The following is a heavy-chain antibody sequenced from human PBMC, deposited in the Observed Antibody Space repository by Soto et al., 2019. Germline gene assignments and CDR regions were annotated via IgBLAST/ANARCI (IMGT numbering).Heavy chain of an antibody. CDR1: GGSISSGDYY. CDR2: IYCSGST. Sequence: SETLSLTCTVSGGSISSGDYYWSWIRQPPGKGLEWIGYIYCSGSTYYNPSLKSRVTISVDTSKNQFSLKLSSVTAADTAVYYCAREDYGDYVYFQHWGQGTLVTVSS. V-gene: IGHV4-30-4*01. J-gene: IGHJ1*01. CDR3: AREDYGDYVYFQH. D-gene: IGHD4-17*01.